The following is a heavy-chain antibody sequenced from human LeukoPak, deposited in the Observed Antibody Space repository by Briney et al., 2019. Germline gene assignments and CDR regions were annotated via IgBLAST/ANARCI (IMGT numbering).Heavy chain of an antibody. V-gene: IGHV4-34*01. CDR1: GGSFSGYY. CDR2: INHSGST. D-gene: IGHD3-3*01. Sequence: PSETLSLTCAVYGGSFSGYYWSWIRQPPGKGLEWIGEINHSGSTNYNPSLKSRVTISVDTSKNQFSLKLSSVTAADTAVYYCASSNYDFWSGYYQANNWFDPWGQGTLVTVPS. J-gene: IGHJ5*02. CDR3: ASSNYDFWSGYYQANNWFDP.